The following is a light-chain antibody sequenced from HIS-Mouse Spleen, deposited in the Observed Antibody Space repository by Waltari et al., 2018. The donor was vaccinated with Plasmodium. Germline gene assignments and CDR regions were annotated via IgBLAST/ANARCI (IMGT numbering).Light chain of an antibody. CDR3: QQSYSTWT. J-gene: IGKJ1*01. Sequence: DIQMTQSPSSLSASVGDRVTITCRSSQSISSYLNWYQQKPGKAPKLLIYAASSLQSGVPSRFSGTGSGTDFTLTISSLQPEDFATYVWQQSYSTWTFGQGTKVEIK. CDR2: AAS. CDR1: QSISSY. V-gene: IGKV1-39*01.